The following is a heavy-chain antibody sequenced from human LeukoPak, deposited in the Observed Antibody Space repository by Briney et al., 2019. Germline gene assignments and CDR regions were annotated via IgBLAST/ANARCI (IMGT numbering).Heavy chain of an antibody. V-gene: IGHV3-23*01. CDR1: GFTFSSYA. CDR3: AKRGVPAAYYYYYYMDV. D-gene: IGHD2-2*01. Sequence: GGSLRLSCAASGFTFSSYAMSWVRQAPGKGLEWVSAISGSGGSTYYADSVKGRFTISRDNSKNTLYLQMNSLRAEDTAVYYCAKRGVPAAYYYYYYMDVWGKGTTVTVSS. CDR2: ISGSGGST. J-gene: IGHJ6*03.